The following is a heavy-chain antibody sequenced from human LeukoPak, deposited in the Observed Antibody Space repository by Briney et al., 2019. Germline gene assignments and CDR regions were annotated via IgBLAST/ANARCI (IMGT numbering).Heavy chain of an antibody. CDR3: ARPDSTVTTYDHSSGLNYYYYGMDV. CDR2: IIPIFGTA. V-gene: IGHV1-69*01. Sequence: SVTVSCKASGGTFSSYAISWVRQAPGQGLEWMGGIIPIFGTANYAQKFQGRVTITADESTSTAYMELSSLRSEDTAVYYCARPDSTVTTYDHSSGLNYYYYGMDVWGQGTTVTVSS. CDR1: GGTFSSYA. D-gene: IGHD4-17*01. J-gene: IGHJ6*02.